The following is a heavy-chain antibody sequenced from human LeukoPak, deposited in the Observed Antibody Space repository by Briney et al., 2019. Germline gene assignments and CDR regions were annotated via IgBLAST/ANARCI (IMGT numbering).Heavy chain of an antibody. CDR3: ARDGVGYYDSSGYYYFQH. CDR2: INPNSGGT. D-gene: IGHD3-22*01. CDR1: GYTFTGYY. V-gene: IGHV1-2*02. J-gene: IGHJ1*01. Sequence: ASVKVSCKASGYTFTGYYMHWVRQAPGQGLEWMEWINPNSGGTNYAQKFQGRVTMTRDTSISTAYMELSRLRSDDTAVYYCARDGVGYYDSSGYYYFQHWGQGTLVTVSS.